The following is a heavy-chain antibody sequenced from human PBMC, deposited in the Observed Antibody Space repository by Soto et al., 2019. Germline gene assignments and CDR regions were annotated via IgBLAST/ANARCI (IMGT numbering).Heavy chain of an antibody. D-gene: IGHD6-13*01. CDR3: AKDDSSSWYQPWFDP. Sequence: VGSLRLSCAASGFTFDDYTMHWVRQAPGKGLEWVSLISWDGGSTYYADSVKGRFTISRDNSKNSLYLRMNSLRTEDTALYYCAKDDSSSWYQPWFDPWGQGTLVTVSS. V-gene: IGHV3-43*01. CDR1: GFTFDDYT. J-gene: IGHJ5*02. CDR2: ISWDGGST.